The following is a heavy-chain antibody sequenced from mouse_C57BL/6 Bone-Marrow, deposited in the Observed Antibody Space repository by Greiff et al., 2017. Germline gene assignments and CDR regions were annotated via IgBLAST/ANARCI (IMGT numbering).Heavy chain of an antibody. Sequence: QVQLQQSGAELVKPGASVKLSCKASGYTFTSYWMHWVKQRPGQGLEWIGMIHPNSGSTNYNEKFKSKATLTVDKSSSTAYMQLSSLTSEDSAVYYWARRRVTDWYFDVWGTGTTVTVSS. J-gene: IGHJ1*03. D-gene: IGHD2-2*01. CDR3: ARRRVTDWYFDV. CDR1: GYTFTSYW. CDR2: IHPNSGST. V-gene: IGHV1-64*01.